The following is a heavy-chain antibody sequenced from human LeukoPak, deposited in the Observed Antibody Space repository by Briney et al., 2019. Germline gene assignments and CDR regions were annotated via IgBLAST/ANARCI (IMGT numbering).Heavy chain of an antibody. CDR3: ARDRGGSGWKYWYFDL. D-gene: IGHD6-19*01. V-gene: IGHV3-21*05. CDR2: IDSSSSYT. J-gene: IGHJ2*01. CDR1: GFTFSSYG. Sequence: GSLRLSCAASGFTFSSYGMHWVRQAPGKGLEWVSYIDSSSSYTNYADSVKGRFTISRDNAKNSLYLQMNTLRAEDTAVYYCARDRGGSGWKYWYFDLWGRGTLVTVSS.